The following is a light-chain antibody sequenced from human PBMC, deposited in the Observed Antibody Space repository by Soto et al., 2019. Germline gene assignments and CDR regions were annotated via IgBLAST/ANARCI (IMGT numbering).Light chain of an antibody. Sequence: DIQLTQSPATLSPSAWERVTISCRASQSISSWLVWYQQKPGQAPKVLIYDAVDWKRGVPSRFSGSASGTDFTLTVSSLQPEDAAAYYCHKYNSAPFTFGAGTKVDIK. CDR1: QSISSW. J-gene: IGKJ4*01. CDR2: DAV. CDR3: HKYNSAPFT. V-gene: IGKV1-5*01.